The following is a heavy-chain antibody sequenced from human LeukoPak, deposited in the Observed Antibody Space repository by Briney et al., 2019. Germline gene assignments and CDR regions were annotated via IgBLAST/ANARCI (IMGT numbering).Heavy chain of an antibody. V-gene: IGHV3-64*01. CDR1: GFTFSSYA. D-gene: IGHD1-26*01. Sequence: GGSLRLSCAASGFTFSSYAMHWVRQAPGKGLEYVSAISSNGGSTYYANSVKGRFTISRDNSKNTLYLQMGSLRAEDMAVYYCARGRTWVGYWGQGTLVTVSS. J-gene: IGHJ4*02. CDR2: ISSNGGST. CDR3: ARGRTWVGY.